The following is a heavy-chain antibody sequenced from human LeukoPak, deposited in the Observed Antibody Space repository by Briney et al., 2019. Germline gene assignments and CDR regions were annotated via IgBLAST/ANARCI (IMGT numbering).Heavy chain of an antibody. CDR1: GFTFDDYA. CDR2: ISGDGGST. D-gene: IGHD6-19*01. J-gene: IGHJ4*02. CDR3: AKSSSGWKYYFDY. V-gene: IGHV3-43*02. Sequence: PGGSLRLSCAASGFTFDDYAMHWVRQAPGKGLEWVSLISGDGGSTYYADSVKGRFTISRDNSKNTLYLQMNSLRAEDTAVYYCAKSSSGWKYYFDYWGQGTLVTVSS.